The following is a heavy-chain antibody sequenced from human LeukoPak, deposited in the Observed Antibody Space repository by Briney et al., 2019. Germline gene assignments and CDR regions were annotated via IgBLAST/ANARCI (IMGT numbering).Heavy chain of an antibody. CDR2: IYYSGST. D-gene: IGHD5-12*01. Sequence: SQTLSLTCTVSGGSISSGDYYWSWIRQLPGKGLEWIGYIYYSGSTYYNPSLKSRVTISVDTSKNQFSLKLSSVTAADTAVYYCARAYSGYGLLFDYWGQGTLVTVSS. CDR3: ARAYSGYGLLFDY. V-gene: IGHV4-30-4*01. CDR1: GGSISSGDYY. J-gene: IGHJ4*02.